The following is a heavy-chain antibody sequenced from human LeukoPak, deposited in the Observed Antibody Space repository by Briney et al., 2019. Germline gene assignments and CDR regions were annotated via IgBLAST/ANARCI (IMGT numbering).Heavy chain of an antibody. CDR2: IYHSGST. CDR1: SYSISSGYY. CDR3: ARTRRDGSGGFDY. D-gene: IGHD2-15*01. J-gene: IGHJ4*02. Sequence: PSETLSLTCTVSSYSISSGYYWGWIRQPPGKGLEWIGSIYHSGSTYYNPSLKSRVTISVDTSKNQFSLKLSSVTAADTAVYYCARTRRDGSGGFDYWGQGTLVTVSS. V-gene: IGHV4-38-2*02.